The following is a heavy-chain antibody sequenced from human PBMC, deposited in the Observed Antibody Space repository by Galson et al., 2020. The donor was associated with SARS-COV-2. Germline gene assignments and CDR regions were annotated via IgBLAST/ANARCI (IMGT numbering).Heavy chain of an antibody. CDR2: TFYRSKWSN. Sequence: SQTLSLTCAIYGDSVSANSAAWNWIRQSPSRGLEWLGRTFYRSKWSNDFALSVKSRLTINPDTSKNQFSLQLTSVTPEDTAVYYCARETDDAFDIWGQGTMVTVSS. V-gene: IGHV6-1*01. J-gene: IGHJ3*02. CDR3: ARETDDAFDI. CDR1: GDSVSANSAA.